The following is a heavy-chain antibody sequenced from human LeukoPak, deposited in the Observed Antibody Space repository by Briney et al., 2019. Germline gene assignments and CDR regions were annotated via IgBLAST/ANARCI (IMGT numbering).Heavy chain of an antibody. V-gene: IGHV3-30*18. CDR3: AKPRQWLADFDY. CDR2: ISYDGSNK. J-gene: IGHJ4*02. Sequence: GGSLRLSCAASGFTFSSYGMHWVRQAPGKGLEWVAVISYDGSNKYYADSVKGRFTISRDNSKNTLYLQMNSLRAEDTAVYYCAKPRQWLADFDYWGQGTLVTVSS. CDR1: GFTFSSYG. D-gene: IGHD6-19*01.